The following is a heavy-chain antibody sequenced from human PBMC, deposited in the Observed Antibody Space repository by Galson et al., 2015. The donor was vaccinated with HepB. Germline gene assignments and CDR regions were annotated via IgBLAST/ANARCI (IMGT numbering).Heavy chain of an antibody. CDR1: GFTFSLFS. CDR2: ITRNAYNT. D-gene: IGHD6-19*01. V-gene: IGHV3-64D*06. J-gene: IGHJ4*02. CDR3: VKGAFGNGWDF. Sequence: SLRLSCAASGFTFSLFSMHWVRQAPGKGLEFVSGITRNAYNTDYSDSAKGRFTISRDDSKKELYPQMTSLRPEDTAIYYCVKGAFGNGWDFWGQGTLVTVSS.